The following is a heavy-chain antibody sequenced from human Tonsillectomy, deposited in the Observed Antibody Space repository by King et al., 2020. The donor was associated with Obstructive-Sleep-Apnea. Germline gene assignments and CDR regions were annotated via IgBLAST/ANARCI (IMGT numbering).Heavy chain of an antibody. J-gene: IGHJ6*02. CDR1: GYTFTSYA. D-gene: IGHD3-3*01. CDR3: AGGVFGVVRYYYYYGMDV. Sequence: QLVQSGAEVKKPGASVKVSCKASGYTFTSYAMHWVRQAPGQRLEWMGWINAGNGNKKYSQKFQGRVTITWGTSASTAYMELSSLRSEDKAVYYCAGGVFGVVRYYYYYGMDVWGQGTTVTVSS. CDR2: INAGNGNK. V-gene: IGHV1-3*01.